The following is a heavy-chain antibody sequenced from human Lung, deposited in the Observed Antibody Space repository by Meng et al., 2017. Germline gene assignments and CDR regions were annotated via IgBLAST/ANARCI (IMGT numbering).Heavy chain of an antibody. CDR1: GYPFTAYY. D-gene: IGHD6-13*01. CDR3: VRDEDISSAGKLFGDY. V-gene: IGHV1-2*06. J-gene: IGHJ4*02. CDR2: IIPNSGDT. Sequence: QVQLGQSGAEVKEPGAPVKVSCKPSGYPFTAYYIHWVRQAPGQGLEWMGHIIPNSGDTLYAPRFQGRVTMTGDTSISTAYMELSGLRSDDTAMYYCVRDEDISSAGKLFGDYWGQGTLVTVSS.